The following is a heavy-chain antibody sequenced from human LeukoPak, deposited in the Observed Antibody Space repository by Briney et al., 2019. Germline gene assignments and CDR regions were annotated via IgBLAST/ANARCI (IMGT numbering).Heavy chain of an antibody. CDR2: TYYSGST. Sequence: SETLSLTCTVSGGSISSSSYYWGWIRQPPGKGLEWIGSTYYSGSTYYNPSLKSRVTISVDTSKNQFSLKLSSVTAADTAVYYCAVEYSGSIVGYWGQGTLVTVSS. D-gene: IGHD6-6*01. J-gene: IGHJ4*02. CDR1: GGSISSSSYY. V-gene: IGHV4-39*07. CDR3: AVEYSGSIVGY.